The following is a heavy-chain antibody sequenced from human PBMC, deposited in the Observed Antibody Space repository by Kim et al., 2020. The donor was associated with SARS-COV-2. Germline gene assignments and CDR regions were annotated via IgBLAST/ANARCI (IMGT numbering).Heavy chain of an antibody. J-gene: IGHJ4*02. D-gene: IGHD6-13*01. Sequence: DGSTSYAQKVQGRVTVTRDTSTSTVYMELSSLRSEDTAVYYCATGAAATGNWGQGAQVTVSS. CDR2: DGST. CDR3: ATGAAATGN. V-gene: IGHV1-46*01.